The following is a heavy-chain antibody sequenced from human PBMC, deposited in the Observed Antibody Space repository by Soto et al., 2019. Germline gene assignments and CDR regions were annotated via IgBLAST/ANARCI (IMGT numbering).Heavy chain of an antibody. V-gene: IGHV3-30*18. J-gene: IGHJ4*02. Sequence: QVQLVESGGGVVQPGRSLRLSCAASGFTFSSYGMHWVRQAPGKGLEWVAVISYDGSNKYYADSVKGRFTISRDNSKNTLYLQRNSVRADDTAVYYCANEETTVGGLAAWGQGTLVTVSS. CDR2: ISYDGSNK. D-gene: IGHD4-4*01. CDR1: GFTFSSYG. CDR3: ANEETTVGGLAA.